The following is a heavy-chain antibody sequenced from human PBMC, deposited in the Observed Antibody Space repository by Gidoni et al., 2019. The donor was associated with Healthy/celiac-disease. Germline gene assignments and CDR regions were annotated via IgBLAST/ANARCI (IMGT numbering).Heavy chain of an antibody. Sequence: QVRRVQSGAEVKKPGASVKVSGKVPGYTITELSMHWVRQAPGKGLEWMGGFDPEDGETIYAQKFQCRVTMTDDTSTDTAYMELSSLRSEDTAVYYCATEPTYWYFDLWGRGTLVTVSS. CDR1: GYTITELS. V-gene: IGHV1-24*01. CDR3: ATEPTYWYFDL. CDR2: FDPEDGET. J-gene: IGHJ2*01.